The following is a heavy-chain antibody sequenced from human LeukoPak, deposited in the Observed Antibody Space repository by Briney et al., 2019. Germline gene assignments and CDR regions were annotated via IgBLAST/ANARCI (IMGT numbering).Heavy chain of an antibody. J-gene: IGHJ6*02. V-gene: IGHV1-18*01. CDR1: GYTFTSYG. CDR2: ISAYNGDT. D-gene: IGHD3-10*01. CDR3: VRGLDYYYTMDV. Sequence: ASVKVSCKASGYTFTSYGISWVRQAPGQGLEWMGWISAYNGDTKYSEKFQDRVTLTRDTSARTAYMELSSLRSEDTAIYYCVRGLDYYYTMDVWGQGTTVIVSS.